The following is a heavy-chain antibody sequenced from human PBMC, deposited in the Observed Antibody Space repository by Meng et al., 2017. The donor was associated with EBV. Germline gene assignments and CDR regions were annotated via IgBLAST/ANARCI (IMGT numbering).Heavy chain of an antibody. CDR1: GYTFTGYY. Sequence: QVEVWTAGAVGLTPAASCKASVKAAGYTFTGYYMNWVRQAPGQGLEWMGRINPNSGGTNYAQKFQGRVTMTRDTSISTAYMELSRLRSDDTAVYYCARVGIAVAGTGDYWGQGTLVTVSS. CDR2: INPNSGGT. J-gene: IGHJ4*02. D-gene: IGHD6-19*01. CDR3: ARVGIAVAGTGDY. V-gene: IGHV1-2*06.